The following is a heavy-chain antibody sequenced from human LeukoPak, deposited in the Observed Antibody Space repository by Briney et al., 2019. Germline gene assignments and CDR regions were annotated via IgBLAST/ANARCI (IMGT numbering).Heavy chain of an antibody. D-gene: IGHD5-18*01. J-gene: IGHJ4*02. CDR2: IKEDGSDK. CDR1: GFIFSSYW. Sequence: GGSLRLSCAASGFIFSSYWMAWVRQAPGKGLEWVANIKEDGSDKNYVGSVKGRFTISRDNAKYSLYLQMNSLRAEDTAVYYCARDAGYGYDRFDYWGQGTQVTVSS. V-gene: IGHV3-7*01. CDR3: ARDAGYGYDRFDY.